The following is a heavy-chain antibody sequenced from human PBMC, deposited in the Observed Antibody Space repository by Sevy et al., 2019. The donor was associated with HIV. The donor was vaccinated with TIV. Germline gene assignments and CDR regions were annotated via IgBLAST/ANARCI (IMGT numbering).Heavy chain of an antibody. Sequence: SETLSLTCTVSGGSISRSNYYWGWIRQPPGKGREWIGSINDSGSTYYKPSLKSRVTISVDTSKNQFSLKLSSVTAADTAVYYCARVTWYTSGWYWFEPWGQGTLVTVSS. J-gene: IGHJ5*02. CDR1: GGSISRSNYY. V-gene: IGHV4-39*01. D-gene: IGHD6-19*01. CDR3: ARVTWYTSGWYWFEP. CDR2: INDSGST.